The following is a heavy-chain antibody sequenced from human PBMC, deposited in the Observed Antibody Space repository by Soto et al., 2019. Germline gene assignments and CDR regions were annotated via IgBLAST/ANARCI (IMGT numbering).Heavy chain of an antibody. D-gene: IGHD5-18*01. CDR1: GFTFSSYA. J-gene: IGHJ4*02. V-gene: IGHV3-30-3*01. Sequence: VQLVESGGGVVQPGRSLRLSCAASGFTFSSYAMHWVRQAPGKGLEWVAVISYDGSNKYYADSVKGRFTISRDNSKNTLYLQMNSLRAEDTAVYYCARGLRSLWLVLSYWGQGTLVTVSS. CDR2: ISYDGSNK. CDR3: ARGLRSLWLVLSY.